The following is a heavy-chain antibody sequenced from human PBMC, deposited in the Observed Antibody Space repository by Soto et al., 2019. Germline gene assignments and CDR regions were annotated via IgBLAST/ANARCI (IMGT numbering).Heavy chain of an antibody. CDR3: TTFPPIKPFDY. Sequence: PGGSLRLSCAASGFTFSNAWMSWVRQAPGKGLEWVGRIKSKTDGGTTEYAAPVKGRFTISRDDSINTLYLQMNSLKPEDTAVYYCTTFPPIKPFDYWGQGTLVTVSS. V-gene: IGHV3-15*01. CDR2: IKSKTDGGTT. CDR1: GFTFSNAW. D-gene: IGHD2-21*01. J-gene: IGHJ4*02.